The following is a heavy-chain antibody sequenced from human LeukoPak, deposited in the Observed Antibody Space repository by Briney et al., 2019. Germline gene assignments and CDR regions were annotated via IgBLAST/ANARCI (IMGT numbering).Heavy chain of an antibody. CDR3: VRDYFCSGGTCDDCFDP. V-gene: IGHV1-18*01. D-gene: IGHD2-15*01. J-gene: IGHJ5*02. Sequence: ASVKVSCKASGYTFTNYGISWVRQAPGQGLEWMAWISTYDHDTNYAQKFRGRVTMTTDTSTSTAYMELRSLGSDDTAVYYCVRDYFCSGGTCDDCFDPWGQGTLVTVSS. CDR2: ISTYDHDT. CDR1: GYTFTNYG.